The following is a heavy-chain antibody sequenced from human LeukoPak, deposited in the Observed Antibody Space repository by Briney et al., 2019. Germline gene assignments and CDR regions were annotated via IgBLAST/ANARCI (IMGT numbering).Heavy chain of an antibody. CDR1: GGSISSGSYY. J-gene: IGHJ2*01. V-gene: IGHV4-61*02. Sequence: SQTLSLTCTVSGGSISSGSYYWSWIRQPAGKGLEWIGRIYTSGSTNYNPSLKSRVTISVDTSKNQFSLKLSSVTAADTAVYYCARDPQTGTNWYFDLWGRGTLVTVSS. CDR3: ARDPQTGTNWYFDL. CDR2: IYTSGST. D-gene: IGHD1-7*01.